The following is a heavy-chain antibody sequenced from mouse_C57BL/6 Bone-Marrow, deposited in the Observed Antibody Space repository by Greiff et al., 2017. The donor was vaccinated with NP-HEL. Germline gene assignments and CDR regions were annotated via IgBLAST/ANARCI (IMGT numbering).Heavy chain of an antibody. CDR3: TGLRDYYGSIYFDY. CDR1: GFTFSNYW. J-gene: IGHJ2*01. Sequence: EVKLEESGGGLVQPGGSMKLSCVASGFTFSNYWMNWVRQSPEKGLEWVAQIRLKSDNYATHYAESVKGRFTISRDDSKSSVYLQMNNLRAEDTGIYYCTGLRDYYGSIYFDYWGQGTTLTVSS. CDR2: IRLKSDNYAT. D-gene: IGHD1-1*01. V-gene: IGHV6-3*01.